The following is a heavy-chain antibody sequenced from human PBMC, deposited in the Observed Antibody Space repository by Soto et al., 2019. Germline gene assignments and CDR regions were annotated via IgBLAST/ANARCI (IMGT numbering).Heavy chain of an antibody. CDR2: ISGSGGST. CDR3: AKGAPYYDSGSYYFDY. D-gene: IGHD3-10*01. CDR1: GFTFSSYA. V-gene: IGHV3-23*01. J-gene: IGHJ4*02. Sequence: GGSLRLSCAVSGFTFSSYAMTWVRQAPGKGLEWVSVISGSGGSTHYADSGKGRFTISRDNSTNTLLLQMNSLGAEDTAEYYCAKGAPYYDSGSYYFDYWGQGTLVTVSS.